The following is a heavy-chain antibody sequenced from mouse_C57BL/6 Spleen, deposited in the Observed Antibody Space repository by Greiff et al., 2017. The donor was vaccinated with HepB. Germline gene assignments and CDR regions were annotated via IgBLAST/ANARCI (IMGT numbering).Heavy chain of an antibody. CDR1: GYSFTGYY. CDR3: ARSGVNFDY. Sequence: VQLQQSGPELVKPGASMKISCKASGYSFTGYYMNWVKQSPEKSLEWIGEINPSTGGTTYNQKFKAKATLTVDKSSSTAYMQLKSLTSEDSAVYYCARSGVNFDYWGQGTTLTVSS. V-gene: IGHV1-42*01. CDR2: INPSTGGT. J-gene: IGHJ2*01.